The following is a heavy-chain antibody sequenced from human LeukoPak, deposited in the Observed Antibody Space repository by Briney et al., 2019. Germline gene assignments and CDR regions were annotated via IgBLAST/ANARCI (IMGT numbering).Heavy chain of an antibody. Sequence: SETLSLTCTVSDYSISSGYYWGWIRQPPGKGLEWLGSIYHSGSTYYNPSLKSRVTISIDTSKNQFSLKLSSVSAADTAVYYCARGNSGYDYAIYYFDYWGQGTLVTVSS. CDR3: ARGNSGYDYAIYYFDY. CDR2: IYHSGST. V-gene: IGHV4-38-2*02. D-gene: IGHD5-12*01. CDR1: DYSISSGYY. J-gene: IGHJ4*02.